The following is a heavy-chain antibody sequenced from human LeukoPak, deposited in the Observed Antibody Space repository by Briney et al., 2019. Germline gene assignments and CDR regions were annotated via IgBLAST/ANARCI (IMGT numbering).Heavy chain of an antibody. D-gene: IGHD1-26*01. J-gene: IGHJ4*02. V-gene: IGHV4-4*09. CDR2: IHTSGAS. Sequence: SSETLSLTCTVSGASISNYYWSWIRQTPEKGLEWMGHIHTSGASRYYPSLESRLTLSTDTSSNHPSLQPTSLTAADTAVYFCARLGRYLSFWGQGALVTVSS. CDR3: ARLGRYLSF. CDR1: GASISNYY.